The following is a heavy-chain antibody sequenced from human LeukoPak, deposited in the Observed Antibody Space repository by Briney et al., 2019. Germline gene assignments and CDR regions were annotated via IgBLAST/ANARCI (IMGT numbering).Heavy chain of an antibody. V-gene: IGHV4-38-2*02. J-gene: IGHJ4*02. CDR3: ARDLTYSSGWLFDY. CDR1: GYSISSGYY. Sequence: SETLSLTCTVSGYSISSGYYWGWIRQPPGKGLEWIGSIYHSGSTYYNPSLKSRVTISVDTSKNQFSLKLSSVTAADTAVYYCARDLTYSSGWLFDYWGQGTLVTVSS. CDR2: IYHSGST. D-gene: IGHD6-19*01.